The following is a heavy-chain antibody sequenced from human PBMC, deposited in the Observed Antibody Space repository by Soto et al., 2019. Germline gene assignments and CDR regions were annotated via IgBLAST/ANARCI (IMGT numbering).Heavy chain of an antibody. J-gene: IGHJ6*02. Sequence: QVQLVQSGAEVKKPGSSVKVSCKASGGTFSRYAISWVRQAPGQGLEWMGGIMPIFATTNYAQKFQGRVTITADESTSTAYMNLSSLTSKDTAVYYCAREGAWQADTIFGVVIGNYYYYGMDVWGQGTTVTVSS. CDR2: IMPIFATT. D-gene: IGHD3-3*01. V-gene: IGHV1-69*01. CDR3: AREGAWQADTIFGVVIGNYYYYGMDV. CDR1: GGTFSRYA.